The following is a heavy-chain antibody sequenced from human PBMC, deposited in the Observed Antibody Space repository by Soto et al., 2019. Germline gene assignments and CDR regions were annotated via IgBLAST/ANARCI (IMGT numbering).Heavy chain of an antibody. CDR3: VKGAGYSGFEGGTFDI. CDR2: ISYDGSNK. V-gene: IGHV3-30*18. D-gene: IGHD5-12*01. J-gene: IGHJ3*02. Sequence: QVQVVESGGGVVQPGRSLRLSCAASGFTFRNYGMNWVRQAPGKGLEWVAVISYDGSNKYYVDSVKGRFTISRDNSKNTGNLQMSSVGAEDTALYYGVKGAGYSGFEGGTFDIGGEGTMVIVSS. CDR1: GFTFRNYG.